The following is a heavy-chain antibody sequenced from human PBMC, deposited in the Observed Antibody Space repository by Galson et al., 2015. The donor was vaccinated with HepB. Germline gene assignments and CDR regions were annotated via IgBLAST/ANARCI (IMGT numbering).Heavy chain of an antibody. CDR3: ARVGNSGSQRPYYYYGMDV. CDR2: IYPGDSDT. Sequence: QSGAEVKKPGESLKISCKGSGYSFTSYWIGWVRQMPGKGLEWMGIIYPGDSDTRYNPSFQGQVTISADKSISTAYLQWSSLKASDTAMYYCARVGNSGSQRPYYYYGMDVWGQVTTVTVSS. V-gene: IGHV5-51*01. CDR1: GYSFTSYW. D-gene: IGHD1-26*01. J-gene: IGHJ6*02.